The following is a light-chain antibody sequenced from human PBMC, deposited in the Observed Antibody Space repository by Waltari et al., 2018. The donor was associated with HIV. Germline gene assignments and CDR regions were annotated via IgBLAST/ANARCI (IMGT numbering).Light chain of an antibody. V-gene: IGLV2-8*01. Sequence: QSALTQPPSASGSPGQSVAISCTGTSSDVGGYYSVPWHQQHPGKAPKLLIYAVNKRPSGVPDRFSGSKSGNTASLTVSGLQVDDEADYYCSSFSDNNRIVFGTGTRVTVL. CDR3: SSFSDNNRIV. CDR2: AVN. J-gene: IGLJ1*01. CDR1: SSDVGGYYS.